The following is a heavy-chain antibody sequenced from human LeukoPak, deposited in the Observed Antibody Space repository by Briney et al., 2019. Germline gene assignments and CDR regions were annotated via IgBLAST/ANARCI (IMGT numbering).Heavy chain of an antibody. D-gene: IGHD3-3*02. V-gene: IGHV3-23*01. CDR3: ARALPGTALAPSRWFDP. Sequence: PGGSLRLSCAASGFTFSSYAMSWVRQAPGKGLEWVSGISGSGDNTYYADSVKGRFTISRDNSKNTLYVQVNSLGTEDTAAYYCARALPGTALAPSRWFDPWGQGTLVTVSS. CDR1: GFTFSSYA. J-gene: IGHJ5*02. CDR2: ISGSGDNT.